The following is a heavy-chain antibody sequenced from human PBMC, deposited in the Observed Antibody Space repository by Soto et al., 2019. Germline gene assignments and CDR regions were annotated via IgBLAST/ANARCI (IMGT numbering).Heavy chain of an antibody. J-gene: IGHJ4*02. V-gene: IGHV3-72*01. CDR2: TRNKANSYTT. CDR3: ARVVVGAATPFDY. Sequence: EVQLVESGGGLVQPGGSLRLSCAASGFTFSDHYMDWVRQAPGKGLEWVGRTRNKANSYTTAYAASVKGRFTISRDDSKNSLYLQMNSMKTEDTAVYYCARVVVGAATPFDYRGQGNLVTVSS. CDR1: GFTFSDHY. D-gene: IGHD3-22*01.